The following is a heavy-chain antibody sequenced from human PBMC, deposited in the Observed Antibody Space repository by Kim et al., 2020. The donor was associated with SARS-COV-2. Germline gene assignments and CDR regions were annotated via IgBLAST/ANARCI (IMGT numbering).Heavy chain of an antibody. CDR2: IYSGGST. CDR1: GVTVGNNQ. CDR3: ARGSGSSSGGGY. J-gene: IGHJ4*02. V-gene: IGHV3-66*01. Sequence: GRSLRLSCAASGVTVGNNQMSWARQAPGKGLEWVSVIYSGGSTYYADSVKGRFSISRDNSKNSLHLQMNSLRAEDTAVYYCARGSGSSSGGGYWGQGTLVIVSS. D-gene: IGHD6-6*01.